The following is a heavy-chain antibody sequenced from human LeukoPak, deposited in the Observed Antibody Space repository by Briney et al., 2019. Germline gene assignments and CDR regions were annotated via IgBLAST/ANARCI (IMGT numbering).Heavy chain of an antibody. V-gene: IGHV1-18*01. CDR3: ARTFYSGSHGY. D-gene: IGHD1-26*01. Sequence: ASVKVSCKASGYTFTSYGINWVRQAPGQGLEWMGWIRAYNGNTNYAQKLQGRVTMTTDTSTSTAYMELRSLTSDDTAVYYCARTFYSGSHGYWGQGTLVTVSS. CDR1: GYTFTSYG. J-gene: IGHJ4*02. CDR2: IRAYNGNT.